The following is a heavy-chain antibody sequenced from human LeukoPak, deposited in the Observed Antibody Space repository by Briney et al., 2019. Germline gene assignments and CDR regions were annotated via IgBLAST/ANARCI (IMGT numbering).Heavy chain of an antibody. Sequence: GGSLRLSCTASGFTFGDYAMSWVRQAPGKGLEWVGLIRSKAYGGTTEYAASVKGRFTISRDDSKSIAYLQMNSLKTEDTAVYYCTREGITMVRGVYYYYYMDVWGKGTTVTISS. V-gene: IGHV3-49*04. D-gene: IGHD3-10*01. CDR2: IRSKAYGGTT. CDR3: TREGITMVRGVYYYYYMDV. J-gene: IGHJ6*03. CDR1: GFTFGDYA.